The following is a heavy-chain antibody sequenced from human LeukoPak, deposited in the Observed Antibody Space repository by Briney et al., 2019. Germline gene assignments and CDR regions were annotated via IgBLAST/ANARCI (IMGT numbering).Heavy chain of an antibody. D-gene: IGHD1-20*01. CDR2: ISTSSTYI. Sequence: GGSLRLSCAASGFTFSSYSMNWVRQAPGKGLEWVSSISTSSTYIYYADSVKGRFTISRDNAKNSLYLQMNSLRAEDTAVYYCARDPPFIIGTTFFDYWGQGTLITVSS. CDR3: ARDPPFIIGTTFFDY. J-gene: IGHJ4*02. V-gene: IGHV3-21*01. CDR1: GFTFSSYS.